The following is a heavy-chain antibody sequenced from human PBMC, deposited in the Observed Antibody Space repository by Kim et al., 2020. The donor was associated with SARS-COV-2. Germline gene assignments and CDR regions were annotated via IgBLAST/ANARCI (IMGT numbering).Heavy chain of an antibody. V-gene: IGHV3-74*01. CDR2: INSDGSST. J-gene: IGHJ6*03. CDR3: ARGGGSGYYYYYMDV. CDR1: GFTFSSYW. D-gene: IGHD3-22*01. Sequence: GGSLRLSCAASGFTFSSYWMHWVRQAPGKGLVWVSRINSDGSSTSYADSVKGRFTISRDNAKNTLYLQMNSLRAEDTAVYYCARGGGSGYYYYYMDVWGKGTTVTVSS.